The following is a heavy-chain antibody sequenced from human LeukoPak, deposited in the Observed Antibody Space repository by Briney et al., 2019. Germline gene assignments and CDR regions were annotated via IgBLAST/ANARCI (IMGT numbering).Heavy chain of an antibody. D-gene: IGHD6-13*01. CDR1: GFTFSENW. CDR3: AREEHRLAAAGTSAFDL. Sequence: PGGSVRLSCVASGFTFSENWMHWVRQAPGKGLAWVSHINRDGGLTNYADSVKGRFTISRDNARNTVYLQMSSLRVEDTAIYFCAREEHRLAAAGTSAFDLGGQGTLVTVSP. CDR2: INRDGGLT. V-gene: IGHV3-74*01. J-gene: IGHJ3*01.